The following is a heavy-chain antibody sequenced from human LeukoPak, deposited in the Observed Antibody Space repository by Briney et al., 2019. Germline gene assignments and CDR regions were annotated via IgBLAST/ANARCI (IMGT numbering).Heavy chain of an antibody. CDR2: ISNDGSNT. D-gene: IGHD3-16*01. Sequence: GGSLRLFCAASGYTFSSFGMHWVRQAPGKGLEWVAVISNDGSNTYYAESVKGRFTISSDQSEDTPHMQMISLRADGTAVYWCTTAYNSKRYLMDGMAVCSQGTAVTVS. J-gene: IGHJ6*02. CDR3: TTAYNSKRYLMDGMAV. V-gene: IGHV3-30*03. CDR1: GYTFSSFG.